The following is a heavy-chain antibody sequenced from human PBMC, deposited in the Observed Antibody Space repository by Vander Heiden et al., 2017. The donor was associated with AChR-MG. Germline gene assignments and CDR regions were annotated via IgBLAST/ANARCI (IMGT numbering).Heavy chain of an antibody. D-gene: IGHD3-22*01. CDR2: INHSGST. J-gene: IGHJ4*02. V-gene: IGHV4-34*01. CDR1: GGSFSGYY. Sequence: QVQLQQWGAGLLKPSETLSLTCAVYGGSFSGYYGSWIRQPPGKGLEWIGEINHSGSTNYNPSLKSRVTISVGTSKNQFSLKLSSVTAADTAVYYCARGRMGYYDSSGYYYNRYFDYWGQGTLVTLSS. CDR3: ARGRMGYYDSSGYYYNRYFDY.